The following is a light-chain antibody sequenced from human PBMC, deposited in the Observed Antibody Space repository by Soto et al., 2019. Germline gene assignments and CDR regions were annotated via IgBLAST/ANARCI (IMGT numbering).Light chain of an antibody. CDR3: AVWDDSLSGREV. CDR1: SSNIGSNY. Sequence: QSVLTQPPSASGTPGQRVTISCSGSSSNIGSNYVYWYQQVPGTTPKLLIYKNNQRPSGVPERFSGSKSGTSASLAISGLRSDDEADYYCAVWDDSLSGREVFGGGTKVTVL. J-gene: IGLJ2*01. V-gene: IGLV1-47*01. CDR2: KNN.